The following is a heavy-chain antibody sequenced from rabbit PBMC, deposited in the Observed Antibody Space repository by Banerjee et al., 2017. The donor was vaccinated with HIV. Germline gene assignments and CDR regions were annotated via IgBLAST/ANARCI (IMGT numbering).Heavy chain of an antibody. CDR1: GFSFSNNG. J-gene: IGHJ6*01. CDR2: IVADSSGIT. Sequence: QSLEESGGDLVKPGASLTLTCTASGFSFSNNGMCWVRQAPGKGLEWIASIVADSSGITYYASWAKGRFTTSKTSSTTVTLQMTSLTAADTATYFCARDRAGGDGYNFQLWGPGTLVTVS. CDR3: ARDRAGGDGYNFQL. V-gene: IGHV1S40*01. D-gene: IGHD6-1*01.